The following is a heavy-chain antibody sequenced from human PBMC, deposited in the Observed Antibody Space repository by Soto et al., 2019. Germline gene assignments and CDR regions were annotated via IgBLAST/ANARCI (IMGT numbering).Heavy chain of an antibody. CDR3: ARLATLNPHYYFEY. J-gene: IGHJ4*02. D-gene: IGHD3-16*01. V-gene: IGHV1-46*01. CDR2: INPSGGNT. CDR1: GYTFLSFY. Sequence: ASVKISCKASGYTFLSFYMHWVRQAPGQGLEWMGVINPSGGNTVYAQKFLGRVTMTRDTSTNTVYMELSSLRFEDTAVYYCARLATLNPHYYFEYWGEGTQVTVSS.